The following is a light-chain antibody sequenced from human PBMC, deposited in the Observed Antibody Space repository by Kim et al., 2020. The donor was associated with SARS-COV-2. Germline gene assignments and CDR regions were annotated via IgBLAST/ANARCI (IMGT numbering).Light chain of an antibody. CDR1: QSLLFSNGYNY. CDR3: MQALEAPT. CDR2: LGS. J-gene: IGKJ2*01. V-gene: IGKV2-28*01. Sequence: GEPASISCRSSQSLLFSNGYNYLDWYLQKPGQSPQLLIYLGSNRASGVSDRFSGSGSGTDFTLRISRVEAEDVGVYYCMQALEAPTFGQGTKLEIK.